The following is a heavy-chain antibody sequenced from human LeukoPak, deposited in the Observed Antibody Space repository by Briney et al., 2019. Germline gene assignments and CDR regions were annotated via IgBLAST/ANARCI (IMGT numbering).Heavy chain of an antibody. Sequence: SDTLSLTCTVSGGSISSYYWSCIRQPPGKGLECIGYIYYSGSTNYNPSLKSRVTISLDTCKNPFFLTLSSVTAADPGADFLAKGTLLTIEDGDYGYWGQGNLVTVSS. CDR1: GGSISSYY. V-gene: IGHV4-59*12. CDR3: AKGTLLTIEDGDYGY. D-gene: IGHD4-17*01. CDR2: IYYSGST. J-gene: IGHJ4*02.